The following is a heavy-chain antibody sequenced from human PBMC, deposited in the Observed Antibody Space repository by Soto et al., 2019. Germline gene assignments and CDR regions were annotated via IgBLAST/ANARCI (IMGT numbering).Heavy chain of an antibody. CDR2: ISSSSSYI. CDR3: ASHSYDFWSGYFPPPYYYYGMDV. CDR1: GFTFSSYS. V-gene: IGHV3-21*01. Sequence: GGSLRLSCAAPGFTFSSYSMNWVRQAPGKGLEWVSSISSSSSYIYYADSVKGRFTISRDNAKNSLYLQMNSLRAEDTAVYYCASHSYDFWSGYFPPPYYYYGMDVWGQGTTVTVSS. D-gene: IGHD3-3*01. J-gene: IGHJ6*02.